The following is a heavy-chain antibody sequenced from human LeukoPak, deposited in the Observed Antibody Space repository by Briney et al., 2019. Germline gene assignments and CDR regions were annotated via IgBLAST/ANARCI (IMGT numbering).Heavy chain of an antibody. V-gene: IGHV3-21*01. J-gene: IGHJ4*02. CDR3: ARNHGSGWYYFDY. D-gene: IGHD6-19*01. CDR1: GFTFSSYS. Sequence: GGSLRLSCAASGFTFSSYSMNWVRQAPGKGLEWVSSTSSSSSYIYYADSVKGRFTISRDNAKNSLYLQMNSLRAEDTAVYYCARNHGSGWYYFDYWGQGTLVTVSS. CDR2: TSSSSSYI.